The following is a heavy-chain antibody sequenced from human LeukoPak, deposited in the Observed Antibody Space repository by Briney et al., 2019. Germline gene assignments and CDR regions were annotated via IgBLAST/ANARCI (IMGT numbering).Heavy chain of an antibody. Sequence: SGGSLRLSCAASGFTFSSNAMSWVRQAPGKGLEWVSAISGSGGSTYYADSVKGRFTISRDNSKNTLYLQMNSLRAEDTAVYYCAKDRQVTAIFYYFDYWGQGTLVTVSS. CDR1: GFTFSSNA. CDR3: AKDRQVTAIFYYFDY. D-gene: IGHD2-21*02. CDR2: ISGSGGST. V-gene: IGHV3-23*01. J-gene: IGHJ4*02.